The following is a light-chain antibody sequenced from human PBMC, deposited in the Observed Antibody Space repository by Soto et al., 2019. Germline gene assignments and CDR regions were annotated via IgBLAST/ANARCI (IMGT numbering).Light chain of an antibody. J-gene: IGKJ1*01. CDR1: QSISSW. CDR3: QQYGSSPGT. Sequence: GDRVTITCRASQSISSWLAWYQQKXGKXXKXXXYAASTLESGVPSRFSGSGSGTDFTLTISRLEPEDFAVYYCQQYGSSPGTFGQGTKVDIK. V-gene: IGKV1-5*03. CDR2: AAS.